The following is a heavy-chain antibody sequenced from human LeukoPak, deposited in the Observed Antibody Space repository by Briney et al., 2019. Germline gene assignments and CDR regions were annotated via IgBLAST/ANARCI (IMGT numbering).Heavy chain of an antibody. CDR3: AKKAVAGYYNYYMDV. V-gene: IGHV3-23*01. Sequence: GGSLRLSCAASGCTFSSYAMSWVRRAPGKGLEWVSDISGSGGNTYYADSVKGRFTISRDNSKKTLYLEMNSLRAEDTAVYHCAKKAVAGYYNYYMDVWGKGTTVTVSS. D-gene: IGHD6-13*01. CDR2: ISGSGGNT. J-gene: IGHJ6*03. CDR1: GCTFSSYA.